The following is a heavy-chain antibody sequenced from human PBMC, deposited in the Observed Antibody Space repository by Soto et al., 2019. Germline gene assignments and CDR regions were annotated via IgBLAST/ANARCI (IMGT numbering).Heavy chain of an antibody. V-gene: IGHV3-23*01. J-gene: IGHJ5*02. CDR2: ISGSGGST. CDR3: AKAPGYCSGGSGPFDP. D-gene: IGHD2-15*01. CDR1: GFTFSSYA. Sequence: EVQLLESGGGLVQPGGSLRLSCAASGFTFSSYAMSWVRQAPGKGLEWVSAISGSGGSTYYADSVKGRFTISRDNSKNTLYQQMNSLRAEDTAVYYCAKAPGYCSGGSGPFDPWGQGTLVTVSS.